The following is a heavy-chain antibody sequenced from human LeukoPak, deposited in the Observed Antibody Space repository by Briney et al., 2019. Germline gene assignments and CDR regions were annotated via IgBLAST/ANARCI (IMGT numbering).Heavy chain of an antibody. D-gene: IGHD4/OR15-4a*01. CDR2: INPSGGST. CDR1: GYTLSSYY. J-gene: IGHJ5*02. CDR3: VRDMSLEAHDYCNWFDP. Sequence: ASVKVSCKASGYTLSSYYMHWVRQAPGQGLEWMGIINPSGGSTSYAQKFQGRVTMTRDTSTSTVYMELSSLRSEDTAVYYCVRDMSLEAHDYCNWFDPWGQGTLVTVSS. V-gene: IGHV1-46*01.